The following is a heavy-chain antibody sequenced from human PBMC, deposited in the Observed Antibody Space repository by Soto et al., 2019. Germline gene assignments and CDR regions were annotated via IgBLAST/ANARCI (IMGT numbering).Heavy chain of an antibody. D-gene: IGHD1-1*01. V-gene: IGHV3-33*01. CDR2: IWYDGSSK. J-gene: IGHJ4*02. Sequence: GGSLRLSCAASGFTFSSYGMHWVRQAPGKGLEWVAVIWYDGSSKYYADSVKGRFTISRDNSNNTLFLQMNSLGAEDTAVYYCVSVPGTWNGGKFASWAQGTLVTVS. CDR3: VSVPGTWNGGKFAS. CDR1: GFTFSSYG.